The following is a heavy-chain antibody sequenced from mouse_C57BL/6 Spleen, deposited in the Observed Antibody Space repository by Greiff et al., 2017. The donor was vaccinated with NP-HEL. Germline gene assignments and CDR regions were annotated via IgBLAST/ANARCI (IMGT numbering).Heavy chain of an antibody. CDR1: GYTFTSYW. D-gene: IGHD1-1*01. CDR3: ANYYGSPYYAMDY. V-gene: IGHV1-55*01. J-gene: IGHJ4*01. Sequence: QVQLQQPGAELVKPGASVKMSCKASGYTFTSYWITWVKQRPGQGLEWIGDIYPGSGSSNYNEKFKSKATLTVDTSSSTAYMQLSSLTSEDSAVYYCANYYGSPYYAMDYWGLGTSVTVSS. CDR2: IYPGSGSS.